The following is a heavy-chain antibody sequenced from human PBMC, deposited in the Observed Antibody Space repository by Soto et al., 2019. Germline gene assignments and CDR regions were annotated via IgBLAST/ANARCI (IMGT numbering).Heavy chain of an antibody. CDR2: IWYDGSNK. CDR3: ARDGVGATGYFDY. V-gene: IGHV3-33*01. J-gene: IGHJ4*02. CDR1: GFTFSRYG. D-gene: IGHD1-26*01. Sequence: PGGSLGLSSAASGFTFSRYGVHWVRQVPGKGLEWVAVIWYDGSNKYYADSVKGRFTISRDNSKNTLYLQMNSLRAEDTAVYYCARDGVGATGYFDYWGQGTLVTVSS.